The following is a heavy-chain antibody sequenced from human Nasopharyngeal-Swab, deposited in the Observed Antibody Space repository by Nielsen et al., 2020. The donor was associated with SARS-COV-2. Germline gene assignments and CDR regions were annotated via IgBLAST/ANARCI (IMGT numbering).Heavy chain of an antibody. V-gene: IGHV1-69*01. D-gene: IGHD3-9*01. J-gene: IGHJ6*02. Sequence: WVRQAPGQGLEWMGGIIPIFGTTDYAQKFQGTVTITADESMSTVYMELNSLRFEDTAVYYCAKGVRYFDFLPPNTYYYYGLDLWGQGTTVTAP. CDR2: IIPIFGTT. CDR3: AKGVRYFDFLPPNTYYYYGLDL.